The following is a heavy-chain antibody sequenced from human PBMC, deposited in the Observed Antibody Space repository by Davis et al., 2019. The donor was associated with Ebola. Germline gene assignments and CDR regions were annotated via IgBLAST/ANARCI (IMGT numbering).Heavy chain of an antibody. D-gene: IGHD3-16*01. J-gene: IGHJ6*02. V-gene: IGHV3-21*01. CDR2: ISSSSSYI. Sequence: GGSLRLSCAASGFTFSSYAMSWVRQAPGKGLEWVSSISSSSSYIYYADSVKGRFTISRDNAKNSLYLQMNSLRAEDTAVYYCARGLCCLNKNYGMDVWGQGTTVTVSS. CDR3: ARGLCCLNKNYGMDV. CDR1: GFTFSSYA.